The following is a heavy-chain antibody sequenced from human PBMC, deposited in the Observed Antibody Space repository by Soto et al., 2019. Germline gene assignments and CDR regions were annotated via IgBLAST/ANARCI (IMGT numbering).Heavy chain of an antibody. V-gene: IGHV4-34*01. Sequence: SETLSLTCAVYGGSFSGYYWSWIRQPPGKGLEWIGEINHSGSTNYNPSLKSRVTISVDTSKNQFSLKLSSVTAADTAVYYCARVLFLGCSSTSCLFYYYYYMDVWGKGTTVTVSS. CDR1: GGSFSGYY. J-gene: IGHJ6*03. CDR2: INHSGST. D-gene: IGHD2-2*01. CDR3: ARVLFLGCSSTSCLFYYYYYMDV.